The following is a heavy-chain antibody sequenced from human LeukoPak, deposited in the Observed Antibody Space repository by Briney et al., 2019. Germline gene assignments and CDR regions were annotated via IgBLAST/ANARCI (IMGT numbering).Heavy chain of an antibody. CDR1: GFTFSSNG. CDR2: IWNDGSNK. D-gene: IGHD3-10*01. V-gene: IGHV3-33*08. CDR3: ARVLGRNYGSGSYIGTDV. Sequence: PGGPLNLSGAPSGFTFSSNGMIGVGQAPGKGLEWVPVIWNDGSNKYYADSVKGRFTISRGNSKNTLYLQMNSLRAEDTAVYYCARVLGRNYGSGSYIGTDVWGQGTTVTVAS. J-gene: IGHJ6*02.